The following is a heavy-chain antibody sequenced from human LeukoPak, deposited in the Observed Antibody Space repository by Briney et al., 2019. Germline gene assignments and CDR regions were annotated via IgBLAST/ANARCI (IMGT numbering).Heavy chain of an antibody. D-gene: IGHD6-13*01. J-gene: IGHJ4*02. CDR2: IKQDGSEK. Sequence: PGGSLRLSCAASEFTFSDYYMSWVRQAPGKGLEWVANIKQDGSEKYYVDSVKGRFTISRDNAKNSLYLQVNSLRAEDTAVYYCAREGITAVGDYWGQGTPVTVSS. CDR1: EFTFSDYY. CDR3: AREGITAVGDY. V-gene: IGHV3-7*01.